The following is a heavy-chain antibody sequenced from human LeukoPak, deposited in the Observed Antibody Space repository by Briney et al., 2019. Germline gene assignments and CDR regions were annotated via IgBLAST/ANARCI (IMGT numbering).Heavy chain of an antibody. V-gene: IGHV1-2*02. CDR3: ARGPLQYCSSTSCYSDYYYYYMDV. Sequence: GASVKVSCKASGYTFTGYYMHWVRQAPGQGLEWMGWINPNSGGTNYAQRFQGRVTMTRDTSISTAYMELSRLRSDDTAVYYCARGPLQYCSSTSCYSDYYYYYMDVWGKGTTVTVPS. D-gene: IGHD2-2*02. CDR2: INPNSGGT. J-gene: IGHJ6*03. CDR1: GYTFTGYY.